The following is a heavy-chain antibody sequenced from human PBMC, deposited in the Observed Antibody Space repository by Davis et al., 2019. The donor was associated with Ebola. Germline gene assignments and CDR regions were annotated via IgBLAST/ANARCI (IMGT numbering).Heavy chain of an antibody. J-gene: IGHJ6*03. CDR2: VSGTGGT. CDR3: ARDRRENYMDV. V-gene: IGHV3-23*01. Sequence: PGGSLRLSCVASGFTFKNYAMTWVRQAPGKGLEWVSTVSGTGGTYYADSVRGRFIISRDNSKDTVYLQMNSLRVEDTAVYYCARDRRENYMDVWGKGTTVTVSS. CDR1: GFTFKNYA. D-gene: IGHD5-24*01.